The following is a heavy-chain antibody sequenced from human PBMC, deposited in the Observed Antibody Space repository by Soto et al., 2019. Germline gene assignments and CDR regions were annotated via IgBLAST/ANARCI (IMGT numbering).Heavy chain of an antibody. V-gene: IGHV1-18*01. CDR3: ARDVVDAHCGDDCLIYYEYFQH. CDR1: GYTFSSYG. CDR2: ISAYNGNT. D-gene: IGHD2-21*01. Sequence: ASVKVSCKASGYTFSSYGISWVRQAPGQGLEWMGWISAYNGNTNYAQKLQGRVTMTTDTSTSTAYMELRSLRSDDTAVYYCARDVVDAHCGDDCLIYYEYFQHWGQGCLVTVSS. J-gene: IGHJ1*01.